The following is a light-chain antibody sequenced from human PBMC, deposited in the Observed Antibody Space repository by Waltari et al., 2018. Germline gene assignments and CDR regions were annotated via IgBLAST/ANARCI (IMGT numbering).Light chain of an antibody. Sequence: QRRKAPRDLMYLEGSGMYNRRCGVPDRFSGSSSGADRYLTVSDRQSEDEADYYCETWDSKTLGVFGGGTKLTVL. V-gene: IGLV4-60*03. J-gene: IGLJ3*02. CDR3: ETWDSKTLGV. CDR2: LEGSGMY.